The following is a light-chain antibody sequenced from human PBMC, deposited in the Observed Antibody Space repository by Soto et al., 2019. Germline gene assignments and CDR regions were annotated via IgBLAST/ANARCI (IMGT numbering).Light chain of an antibody. Sequence: IVMTQPPDSLAVSLGERATINCKSSQSLLYSSNNKNVLAWYQQKPGQPPKLLFYWASTRQSGVPDRFSGSGSGTYFTLTITGVQAEDVAVYYCQYYYSRRAITFGQRTRLEIK. J-gene: IGKJ5*01. CDR2: WAS. CDR3: QYYYSRRAIT. V-gene: IGKV4-1*01. CDR1: QSLLYSSNNKNV.